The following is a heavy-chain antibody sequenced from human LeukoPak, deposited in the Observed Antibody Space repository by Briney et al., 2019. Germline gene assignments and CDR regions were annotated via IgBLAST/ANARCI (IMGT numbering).Heavy chain of an antibody. D-gene: IGHD1-26*01. V-gene: IGHV3-23*01. CDR1: GFTFSSYA. Sequence: PGGSLRLSCAAPGFTFSSYAMSWVRQAPGKGLEWVSGISGSGGSAYYADSVKGRFTISRDNSKNTVFLQMNSLRAEDTAVYYCAKDGLGASLLDFFDYWGQGTLVTVSS. J-gene: IGHJ4*02. CDR3: AKDGLGASLLDFFDY. CDR2: ISGSGGSA.